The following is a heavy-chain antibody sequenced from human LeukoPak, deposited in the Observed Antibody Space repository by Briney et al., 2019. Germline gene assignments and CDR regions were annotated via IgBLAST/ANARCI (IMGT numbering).Heavy chain of an antibody. CDR2: VHLDGRT. CDR1: GGSISGYY. J-gene: IGHJ4*02. V-gene: IGHV4-59*12. CDR3: AREGGFYRPLDY. Sequence: SETLSLTCTVSGGSISGYYWSWIRQPPGKGLEWIGEVHLDGRTNYNPSLKSRLIMSVDLPENHISLKLTSVTAADTAVYYCAREGGFYRPLDYSGQGTLVTVSS. D-gene: IGHD3-3*01.